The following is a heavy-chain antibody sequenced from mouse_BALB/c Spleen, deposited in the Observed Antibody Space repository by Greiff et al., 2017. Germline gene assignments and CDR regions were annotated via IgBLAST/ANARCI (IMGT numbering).Heavy chain of an antibody. CDR1: GYTFTSYY. D-gene: IGHD2-4*01. J-gene: IGHJ2*01. Sequence: QVHVKQSGAELVKPGASVKLSCKASGYTFTSYYMYWVKQRPGQGLEWIGEINPSNGGTNFNEKFKSKATLTVDKSSSTAYMQLSSLTSEDSAVYYCTRSPSTMITGFDYWGQGTTLTVSS. CDR2: INPSNGGT. V-gene: IGHV1S81*02. CDR3: TRSPSTMITGFDY.